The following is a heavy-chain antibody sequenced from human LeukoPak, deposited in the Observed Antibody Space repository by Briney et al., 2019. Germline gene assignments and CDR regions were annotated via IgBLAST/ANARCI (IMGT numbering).Heavy chain of an antibody. V-gene: IGHV4-59*01. J-gene: IGHJ4*02. CDR3: ARGSNWFDY. CDR1: GGSISSYY. D-gene: IGHD1-1*01. Sequence: KPSETLSLTCTVSGGSISSYYWSWIRQSPGKGLEWIGYIYYSGSNYNPSLKSRVTISEDTSKNQFSLKLSSVTAADTAVYYCARGSNWFDYWGQGTLVTVSS. CDR2: IYYSGS.